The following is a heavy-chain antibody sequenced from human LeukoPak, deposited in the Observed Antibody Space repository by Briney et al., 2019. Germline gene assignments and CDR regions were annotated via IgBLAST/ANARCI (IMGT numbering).Heavy chain of an antibody. D-gene: IGHD5-12*01. Sequence: PGGTLRLSCAGSGFTFSNAWMSWVRQAPGKGLEWVGRIKSKPDGGTTDYAAPVKGRFSISRDDSKNTLYLQMNSLKIEDTAVXXXXTNEYTGYGDWGQGTLVTVSS. CDR1: GFTFSNAW. V-gene: IGHV3-15*01. J-gene: IGHJ4*02. CDR3: XTNEYTGYGD. CDR2: IKSKPDGGTT.